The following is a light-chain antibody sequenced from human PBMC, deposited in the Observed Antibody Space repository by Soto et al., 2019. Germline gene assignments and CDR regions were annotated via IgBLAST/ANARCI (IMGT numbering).Light chain of an antibody. Sequence: DIQMTQSPSSLSASVGDRVTITCRASQSIGRFLNWHQQKPGQAPNVLINVASTLRSGVPSRFSGSGSGTDFNLTINSLQPEDFATYFCQQSLTTPLTFGGGTKVEIK. J-gene: IGKJ4*01. V-gene: IGKV1-39*01. CDR2: VAS. CDR1: QSIGRF. CDR3: QQSLTTPLT.